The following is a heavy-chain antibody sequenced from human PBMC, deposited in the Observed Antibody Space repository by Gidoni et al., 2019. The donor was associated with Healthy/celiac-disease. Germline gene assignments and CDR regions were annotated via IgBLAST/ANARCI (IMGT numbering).Heavy chain of an antibody. CDR1: GFTFSSYA. D-gene: IGHD3-22*01. CDR2: ISGSGGST. V-gene: IGHV3-23*01. J-gene: IGHJ4*02. Sequence: EVQLLASGGGLVQPGGSLRLSCAASGFTFSSYAMSWVRQAPGKGLEWVSAISGSGGSTYYADSVKGRFTISRDNSKNTLYLQMNSLRAEDTAVYYCASTIGYDSSGYYAVKPFDYWGQGTLVTVSS. CDR3: ASTIGYDSSGYYAVKPFDY.